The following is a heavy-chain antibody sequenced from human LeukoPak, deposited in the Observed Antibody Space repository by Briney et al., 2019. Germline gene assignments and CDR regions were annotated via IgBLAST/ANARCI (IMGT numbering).Heavy chain of an antibody. Sequence: PSETLSLTCTVSGGSISSSPYYWAWIRQPPGRGLEWIGSIYYRGNTYHNPSLKSRVTISVDTSKNQFSLSVISVTAADTAVYFCARPITGPATQGYDSWGQGILVTVAS. CDR3: ARPITGPATQGYDS. J-gene: IGHJ4*02. CDR2: IYYRGNT. CDR1: GGSISSSPYY. D-gene: IGHD1-1*01. V-gene: IGHV4-39*01.